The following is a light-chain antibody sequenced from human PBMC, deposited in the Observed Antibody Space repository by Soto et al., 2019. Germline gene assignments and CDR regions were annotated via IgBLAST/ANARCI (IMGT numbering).Light chain of an antibody. CDR2: GAS. J-gene: IGKJ1*01. Sequence: SGSQGDRVTLSCRASQSVSSNFLAWYQQKPGQAPRLLIYGASNRAAGIPDRFSGSGSGTEFTLTISSLQSEDFAVYYCQQYNKWPWTFGQGTKVDIK. CDR1: QSVSSN. CDR3: QQYNKWPWT. V-gene: IGKV3D-15*01.